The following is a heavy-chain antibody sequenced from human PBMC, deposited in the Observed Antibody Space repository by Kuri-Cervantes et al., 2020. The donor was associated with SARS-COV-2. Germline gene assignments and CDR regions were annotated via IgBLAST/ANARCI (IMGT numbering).Heavy chain of an antibody. J-gene: IGHJ6*02. Sequence: GESLKISCAASGFTFSSYAMSWVRQAPGKGLEWVSAISGSGGSTYYADSVKGRFTISRDNSKNTLYLQMNGLRAEDTAVYYCAKDLLEYYDFWSGYYTGEYGMDVWGQGTTVTVSS. V-gene: IGHV3-23*01. CDR2: ISGSGGST. CDR1: GFTFSSYA. D-gene: IGHD3-3*01. CDR3: AKDLLEYYDFWSGYYTGEYGMDV.